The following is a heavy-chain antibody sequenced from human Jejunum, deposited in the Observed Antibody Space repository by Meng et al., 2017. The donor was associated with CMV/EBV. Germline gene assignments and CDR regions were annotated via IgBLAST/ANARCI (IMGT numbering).Heavy chain of an antibody. V-gene: IGHV4-61*01. CDR2: IYYSGRT. Sequence: VSSGNYDWSWIRQPPGKGLEWIGYIYYSGRTNYNPSLKSRVTISVDTSKNQFSLNLSSVTAADTAVYFCARAYTYYFDTTGYYLDYWGQGTLVTVSS. CDR1: VSSGNYD. J-gene: IGHJ4*02. D-gene: IGHD3-22*01. CDR3: ARAYTYYFDTTGYYLDY.